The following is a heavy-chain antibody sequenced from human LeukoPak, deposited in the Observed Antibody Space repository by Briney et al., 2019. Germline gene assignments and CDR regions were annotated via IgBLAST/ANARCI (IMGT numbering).Heavy chain of an antibody. V-gene: IGHV3-23*01. Sequence: QSGGSLRLSCAVSGITLSNYGMSWVRQAPGKGLEWVAGISDSGGRTNYADSVKGRFTISRDNPKNTLYLQMNSLRAEDTGVYFCAKRGVVIRVILVGFHKEANYFDSWGQGALVTVSS. CDR2: ISDSGGRT. CDR1: GITLSNYG. D-gene: IGHD3-22*01. J-gene: IGHJ4*02. CDR3: AKRGVVIRVILVGFHKEANYFDS.